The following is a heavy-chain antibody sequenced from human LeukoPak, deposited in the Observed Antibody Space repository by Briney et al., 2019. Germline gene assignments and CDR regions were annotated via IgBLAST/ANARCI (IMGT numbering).Heavy chain of an antibody. CDR2: IRYDGSNK. CDR1: GFTFSSYG. D-gene: IGHD6-13*01. V-gene: IGHV3-30*02. CDR3: AKDSSWYDDPVHFDY. J-gene: IGHJ4*02. Sequence: PGGSLRLSCAASGFTFSSYGMHWVRQAPGKGLEWVAFIRYDGSNKYYADSVKGRFTISRDNSKNTLYLQMSSLRAEDTAVYYCAKDSSWYDDPVHFDYWGQGTLVTVSS.